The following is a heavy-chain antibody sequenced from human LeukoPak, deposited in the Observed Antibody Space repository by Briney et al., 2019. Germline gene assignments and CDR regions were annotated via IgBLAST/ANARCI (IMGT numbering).Heavy chain of an antibody. CDR1: GFTFSSHS. CDR3: ARDGSGWFDY. Sequence: PGGSLRLSCAASGFTFSSHSMHWVRQAPGKGLEWVLYISGSGSSTYYEDSVKGRFTISRDNAKNSLYLQMNSLRAADTAVYYCARDGSGWFDYWGQGTKVTVSA. D-gene: IGHD6-19*01. V-gene: IGHV3-48*03. J-gene: IGHJ4*02. CDR2: ISGSGSST.